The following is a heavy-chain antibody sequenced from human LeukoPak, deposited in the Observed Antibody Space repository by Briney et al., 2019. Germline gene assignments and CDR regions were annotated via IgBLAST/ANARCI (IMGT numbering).Heavy chain of an antibody. V-gene: IGHV3-74*03. CDR3: ARDWLGYCSSTSCPESSAFDI. Sequence: PGGSLRLSCAASGFTFSNYWMHWVRQAPGKGLVWVSRINNGGSRTMYADSVKGRFTISRDNARNTLYLQMNSLRAEDTAVYYCARDWLGYCSSTSCPESSAFDIWGQGTMVTVSS. D-gene: IGHD2-2*01. CDR2: INNGGSRT. J-gene: IGHJ3*02. CDR1: GFTFSNYW.